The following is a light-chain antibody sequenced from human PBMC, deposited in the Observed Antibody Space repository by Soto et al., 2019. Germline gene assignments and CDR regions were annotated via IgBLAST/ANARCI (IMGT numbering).Light chain of an antibody. Sequence: QSVVTQPPSPSGSFGQSVTISCPGTSSDVGGYNYVSWYQQHPGKAPKLMIYEVSERPSGVPDRFSGSKSGNTASLTVSGLQADDEADYYCSSYSGTNYHYVFGTGTKVTVL. CDR3: SSYSGTNYHYV. J-gene: IGLJ1*01. V-gene: IGLV2-8*01. CDR2: EVS. CDR1: SSDVGGYNY.